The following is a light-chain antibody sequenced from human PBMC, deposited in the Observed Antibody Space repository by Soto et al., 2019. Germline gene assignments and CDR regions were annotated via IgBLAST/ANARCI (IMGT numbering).Light chain of an antibody. Sequence: DIKMNQSPSSLSASVEDRVIITCRASQSISNHLNWYQQKPGKAPKLLIFAASSLQSGVPSRFSGSRSGPDFTLTISSLQPEDFATYYCQQSYSSPPTFGQGTKVDI. J-gene: IGKJ1*01. CDR1: QSISNH. V-gene: IGKV1-39*01. CDR3: QQSYSSPPT. CDR2: AAS.